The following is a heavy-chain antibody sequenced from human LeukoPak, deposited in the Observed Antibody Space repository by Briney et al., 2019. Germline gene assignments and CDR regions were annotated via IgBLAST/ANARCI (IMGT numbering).Heavy chain of an antibody. CDR1: GLTVSSNF. Sequence: GGSLRLSCAASGLTVSSNFMSWVRQAPGKGLEWVSVIYSGGSTYYADSVKGRFTISRDNSKNTLYLQMNSLRAEDTAVYYCARDAASTYYYYGMDVWGQGTTVTVSS. V-gene: IGHV3-66*01. CDR3: ARDAASTYYYYGMDV. CDR2: IYSGGST. J-gene: IGHJ6*02.